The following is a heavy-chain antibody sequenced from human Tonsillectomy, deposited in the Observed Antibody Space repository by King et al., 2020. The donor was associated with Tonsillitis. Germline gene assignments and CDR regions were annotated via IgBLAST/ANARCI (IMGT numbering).Heavy chain of an antibody. CDR2: IKQDGSEK. Sequence: VQLVESGGGLVQPGGSLRLSCAASGFTFSSYWMSWVRQAPGKGLEWVANIKQDGSEKYYVDSVKGRFTISRDNAKNSLYLQMNSLRAEDTAVYYCAADGAPAAGTAVWYWGQGTLVTVSS. J-gene: IGHJ4*02. CDR3: AADGAPAAGTAVWY. CDR1: GFTFSSYW. V-gene: IGHV3-7*03. D-gene: IGHD6-25*01.